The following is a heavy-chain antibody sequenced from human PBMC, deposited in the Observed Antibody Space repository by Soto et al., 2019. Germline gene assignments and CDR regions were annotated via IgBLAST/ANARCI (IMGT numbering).Heavy chain of an antibody. CDR3: ARDPSYCGGDCSHPFDY. J-gene: IGHJ4*02. CDR1: GFTFSSYE. Sequence: PGGSLRLSCAASGFTFSSYEMNWVRQAPGKGLEWVSYISSSGSTIYYADSVKGRFTISRDNAKNSLYLQMNSLRAEDTAVYYCARDPSYCGGDCSHPFDYWGQGTLVTVSS. CDR2: ISSSGSTI. V-gene: IGHV3-48*03. D-gene: IGHD2-21*02.